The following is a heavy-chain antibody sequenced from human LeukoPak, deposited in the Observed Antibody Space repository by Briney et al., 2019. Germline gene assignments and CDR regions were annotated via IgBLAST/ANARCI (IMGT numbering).Heavy chain of an antibody. CDR3: AMTISGSSIFDY. V-gene: IGHV4-34*01. Sequence: SETLSLTCAVYGGSFSGYYWSWIRQPPGKGLEWIGETNHSGSTNYNPSLKSRVTISVDTSKNQFSLKLSSVTAADTAVYYCAMTISGSSIFDYWGQGTLVTVSS. D-gene: IGHD1-26*01. CDR2: TNHSGST. J-gene: IGHJ4*02. CDR1: GGSFSGYY.